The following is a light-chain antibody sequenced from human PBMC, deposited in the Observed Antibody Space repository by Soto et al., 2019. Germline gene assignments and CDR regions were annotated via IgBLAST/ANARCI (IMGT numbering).Light chain of an antibody. CDR2: AAS. Sequence: DIQLTQSPSFLSASVGDRVTITCRASQGISSYLAWYQQKPGKAPKPLIYAASTLQSGVPSRFSGSVSGTEFTLTISSLQPEDFATYYCQHLDSYSTFGQGTRLEIK. CDR1: QGISSY. J-gene: IGKJ5*01. CDR3: QHLDSYST. V-gene: IGKV1-9*01.